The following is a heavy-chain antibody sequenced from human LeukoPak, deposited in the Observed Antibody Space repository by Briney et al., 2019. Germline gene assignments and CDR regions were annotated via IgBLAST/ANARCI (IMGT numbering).Heavy chain of an antibody. CDR2: ISGSGGST. V-gene: IGHV3-23*01. D-gene: IGHD3-10*01. CDR3: AKGPRLWFGELAPLF. CDR1: GFTFSSYG. J-gene: IGHJ6*04. Sequence: GGSLRLSCAASGFTFSSYGMSWVRQAPGKGLEWVSAISGSGGSTYYADSVKGRFTISRDNSKNTLYLQMNSLRAEDTAVYYCAKGPRLWFGELAPLFWGKGTTVTISS.